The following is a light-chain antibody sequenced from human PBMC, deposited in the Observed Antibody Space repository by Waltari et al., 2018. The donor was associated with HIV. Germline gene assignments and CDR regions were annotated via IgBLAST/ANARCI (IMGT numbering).Light chain of an antibody. CDR1: QGISSY. J-gene: IGKJ4*01. CDR3: QQYYSYPLT. CDR2: AAS. V-gene: IGKV1-8*01. Sequence: AIRMTQSPQSFSASTGDRVTITCRASQGISSYLAWYQQKPGKAPKLLIYAASTLQSGVPSRFSGSGSGTDFTLTISCLQSEDLATYYCQQYYSYPLTFGGGTKVEIK.